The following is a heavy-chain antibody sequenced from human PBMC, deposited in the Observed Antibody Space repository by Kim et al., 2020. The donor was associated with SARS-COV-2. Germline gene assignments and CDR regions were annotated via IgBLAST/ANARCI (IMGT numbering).Heavy chain of an antibody. Sequence: SETLSLTCTVSGGSISSYYWSWIRQPAGKGLEWIGRIYTSGSTNYNPSLKSRVTMSIDTSKNHFSLKLSSVTAADMAVYYCARGVAVADGDYYYYYGMDVWGQGTTVTVSS. D-gene: IGHD6-19*01. CDR1: GGSISSYY. J-gene: IGHJ6*02. CDR3: ARGVAVADGDYYYYYGMDV. V-gene: IGHV4-4*07. CDR2: IYTSGST.